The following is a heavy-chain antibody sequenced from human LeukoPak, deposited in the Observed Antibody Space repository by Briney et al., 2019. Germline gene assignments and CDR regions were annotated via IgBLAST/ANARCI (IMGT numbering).Heavy chain of an antibody. Sequence: GGSLRLSCAASGFTFSSYEMNWVRQAPGKGLEWVSYISSSGSTIFYADSVKGRFTISRDNAKNSLYLQMNSLRAEDTTVYYCARDPGGYMDVWGRGTTVTISS. CDR3: ARDPGGYMDV. CDR1: GFTFSSYE. J-gene: IGHJ6*03. V-gene: IGHV3-48*03. D-gene: IGHD3-10*01. CDR2: ISSSGSTI.